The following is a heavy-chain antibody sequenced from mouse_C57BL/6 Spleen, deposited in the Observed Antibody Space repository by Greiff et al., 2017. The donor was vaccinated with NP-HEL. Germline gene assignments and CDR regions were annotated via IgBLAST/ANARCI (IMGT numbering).Heavy chain of an antibody. D-gene: IGHD3-2*02. CDR1: GYTFTSYW. V-gene: IGHV1-53*01. CDR3: ARSQARDYAMDY. J-gene: IGHJ4*01. CDR2: INPSNGGT. Sequence: QVQLQQPGPELVKPGASVKLSCKASGYTFTSYWMHWVKQRPGQGLEWIGNINPSNGGTNYNEKFKSKATLTVDKSSSTAYMQLSSLTSEDSAVYYCARSQARDYAMDYWGQGTSVTVSS.